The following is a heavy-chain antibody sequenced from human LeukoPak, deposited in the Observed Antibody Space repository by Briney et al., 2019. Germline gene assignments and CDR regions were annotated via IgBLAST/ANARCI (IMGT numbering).Heavy chain of an antibody. CDR2: MNPNSGNT. J-gene: IGHJ3*02. V-gene: IGHV1-8*02. CDR1: GYTFTSYG. CDR3: ARAPFLEWLLYENAFDI. Sequence: ASVKVSCKASGYTFTSYGISWVRQATGQGLGWMGWMNPNSGNTGYAQKFQGRVTMTRNTSISTAYMELSSLRSEDTAVYYCARAPFLEWLLYENAFDIWGQGTMVTVSS. D-gene: IGHD3-3*01.